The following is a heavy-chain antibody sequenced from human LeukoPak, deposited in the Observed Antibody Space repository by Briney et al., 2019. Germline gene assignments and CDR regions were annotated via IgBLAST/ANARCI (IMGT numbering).Heavy chain of an antibody. CDR2: INPSGGST. V-gene: IGHV1-46*01. CDR1: GYTFTSYY. J-gene: IGHJ5*02. CDR3: ARAILDYYDSSGYSGWFDP. D-gene: IGHD3-22*01. Sequence: ASVKVSCKASGYTFTSYYMHWVRQAPGQGLEWMGIINPSGGSTSYAQKFQGRVTMTRDTSTSTVYMELSSLRSEDTAVYYCARAILDYYDSSGYSGWFDPWGQGTLVTVSP.